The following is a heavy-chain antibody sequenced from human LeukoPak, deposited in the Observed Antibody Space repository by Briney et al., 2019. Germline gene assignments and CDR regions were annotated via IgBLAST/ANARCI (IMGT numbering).Heavy chain of an antibody. J-gene: IGHJ4*02. Sequence: GGSLRLSCAASGFTFSSYSMNWVRQAPGKGLEWVSYISSSSSTIYYADSVKGRFTISRDNAKNSLYLQMNSLRAEDTAVYYCARGAPYYDFWSGYYPLDYWGQGTLVTVSS. CDR3: ARGAPYYDFWSGYYPLDY. CDR2: ISSSSSTI. CDR1: GFTFSSYS. D-gene: IGHD3-3*01. V-gene: IGHV3-48*01.